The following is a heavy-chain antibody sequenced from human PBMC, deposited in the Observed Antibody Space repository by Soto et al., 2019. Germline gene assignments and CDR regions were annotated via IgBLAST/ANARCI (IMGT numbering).Heavy chain of an antibody. Sequence: EVQLVESGGGLVKPGGSLRLSCAASGFTFSNYNMNWVRQAPGKGLEWVSSISSSSSYIYYADSVKGRFTISRDNAKNSLYLKMNRLSAEDTANFCASQYHFLTGFQFDPRGQGTLVTVSS. D-gene: IGHD3-9*01. CDR3: ASQYHFLTGFQFDP. V-gene: IGHV3-21*01. CDR2: ISSSSSYI. CDR1: GFTFSNYN. J-gene: IGHJ5*02.